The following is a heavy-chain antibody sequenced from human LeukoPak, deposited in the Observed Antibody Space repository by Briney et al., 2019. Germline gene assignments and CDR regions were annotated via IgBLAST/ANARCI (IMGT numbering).Heavy chain of an antibody. D-gene: IGHD5-18*01. CDR2: INSDGSST. CDR3: VQLSVRYY. Sequence: GGSLRLSCATSGFTFSSYWMHWVRQAPGKGLVWVSRINSDGSSTSYAAYVKGRFTISRDNAKNTLYQQMNSLRAEDTAVYYCVQLSVRYYWGQGTLVTVSS. CDR1: GFTFSSYW. J-gene: IGHJ4*02. V-gene: IGHV3-74*01.